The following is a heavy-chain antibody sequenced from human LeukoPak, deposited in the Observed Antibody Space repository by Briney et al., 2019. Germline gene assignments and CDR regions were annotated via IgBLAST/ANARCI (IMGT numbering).Heavy chain of an antibody. V-gene: IGHV1-2*06. J-gene: IGHJ5*02. CDR3: ARACSGCTCYSVDWFEP. D-gene: IGHD2-15*01. CDR2: INPNSGAT. CDR1: GYTFTDYY. Sequence: ASVKVSCKASGYTFTDYYMHWLRQAPGQGLEWMGRINPNSGATNYAQNFQGRVTMTGDTSISTAYLELSRLKSDDTAVYYCARACSGCTCYSVDWFEPWGQGTLVTVSA.